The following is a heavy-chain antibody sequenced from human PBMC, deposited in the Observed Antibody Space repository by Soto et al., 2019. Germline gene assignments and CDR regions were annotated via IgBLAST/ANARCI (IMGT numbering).Heavy chain of an antibody. Sequence: GGSLRLSCAASGFTFSSYGMHWVRQAPGKGLEWVAVISYDGSNKYYADSVKGRFTISRDNSKNTPYLQMNSLRAEDTAVYYCAKSNNDGPSGVYFDYWGQGTLVTVSS. CDR3: AKSNNDGPSGVYFDY. CDR1: GFTFSSYG. D-gene: IGHD7-27*01. J-gene: IGHJ4*02. V-gene: IGHV3-30*18. CDR2: ISYDGSNK.